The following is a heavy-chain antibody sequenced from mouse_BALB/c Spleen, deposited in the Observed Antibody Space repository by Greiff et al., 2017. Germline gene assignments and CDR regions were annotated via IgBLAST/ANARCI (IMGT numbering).Heavy chain of an antibody. CDR1: GYSFTSYW. D-gene: IGHD1-3*01. Sequence: QVQLQQSGPQLVRPGASVKISCKASGYSFTSYWMHWVKQRPGQGLEWIGMIDPSDSETRLNQKFKDKATLTVDKSSSTAYMQLSSPTSEDSAVYYCARGGGDNYPFAYWGQGTLVTVSA. CDR3: ARGGGDNYPFAY. V-gene: IGHV1S127*01. CDR2: IDPSDSET. J-gene: IGHJ3*01.